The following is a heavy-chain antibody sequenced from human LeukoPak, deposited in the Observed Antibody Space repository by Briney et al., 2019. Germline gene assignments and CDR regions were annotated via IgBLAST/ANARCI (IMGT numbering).Heavy chain of an antibody. CDR3: ACPYRSRFDY. CDR1: GFTFSDFH. CDR2: ITNSGSDI. Sequence: GGSLRLSCVVSGFTFSDFHMSWLRQAPGKGLEWISYITNSGSDIEYADSVKGRFTISWDNAKKSLYLEMNTLRAEDTAIYYCACPYRSRFDYWGQGTLVTVSS. J-gene: IGHJ4*02. D-gene: IGHD6-13*01. V-gene: IGHV3-11*01.